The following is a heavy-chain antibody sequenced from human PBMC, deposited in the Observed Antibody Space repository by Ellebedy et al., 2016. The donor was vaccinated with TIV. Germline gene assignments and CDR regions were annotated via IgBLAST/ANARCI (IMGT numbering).Heavy chain of an antibody. CDR2: FDPEYGET. J-gene: IGHJ4*02. D-gene: IGHD4-17*01. CDR3: ATFMTTEDF. CDR1: GNTLSKLS. V-gene: IGHV1-24*01. Sequence: ASVKVSCKVSGNTLSKLSIQWVRKASGKGLEWMGGFDPEYGETVYAREFKGRVTMTEDTATDTAFMVLRSLKSEDTAVYFCATFMTTEDFWGQGTLVTVSS.